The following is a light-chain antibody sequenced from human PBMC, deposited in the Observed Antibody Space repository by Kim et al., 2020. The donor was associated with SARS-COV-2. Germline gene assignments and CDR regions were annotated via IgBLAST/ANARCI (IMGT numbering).Light chain of an antibody. CDR3: CAYGVSGTCVV. Sequence: CTGTSSEVVSYNLVAWSQHSPDKAPHLMIYEVSKRLSGVSDRFSGSKSGNTHSLTISGLQAEDETYYYCCAYGVSGTCVVFGKGPQLTFL. J-gene: IGLJ2*01. CDR2: EVS. CDR1: SSEVVSYNL. V-gene: IGLV2-23*02.